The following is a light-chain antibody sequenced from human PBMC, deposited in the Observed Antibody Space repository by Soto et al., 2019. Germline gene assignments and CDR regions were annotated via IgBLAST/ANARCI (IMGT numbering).Light chain of an antibody. CDR1: QGVGRY. CDR2: DAS. CDR3: QHRSNWPRA. J-gene: IGKJ3*01. V-gene: IGKV3-11*01. Sequence: EIVLTQSPATRSLSPGERATLSCRASQGVGRYLAWYQQKPGQAPRLLLYDASTRATGIPARFSGSGSGTDCTLTISSLEPEDFAVYYCQHRSNWPRAFGPGTKVDLK.